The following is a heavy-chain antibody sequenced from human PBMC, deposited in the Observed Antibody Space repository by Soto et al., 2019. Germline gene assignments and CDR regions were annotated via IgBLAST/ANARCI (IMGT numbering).Heavy chain of an antibody. V-gene: IGHV3-9*01. D-gene: IGHD2-15*01. CDR3: AKEGGRRGYYYMDV. CDR1: GFTFDDYA. J-gene: IGHJ6*03. CDR2: LSWNSGSI. Sequence: EVQLVESGGGLVQPGRSLRLSCAASGFTFDDYAMHWVRQAPGKGLEWVSGLSWNSGSIGYADSVKGRFTISRDNAKNSLYLQMNSLRAEDTALYHCAKEGGRRGYYYMDVWGKGTTVTVSS.